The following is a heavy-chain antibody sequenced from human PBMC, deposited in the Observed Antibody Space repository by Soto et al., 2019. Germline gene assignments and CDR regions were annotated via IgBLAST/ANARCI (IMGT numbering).Heavy chain of an antibody. CDR1: GGTFSSYA. V-gene: IGHV1-69*13. J-gene: IGHJ6*02. Sequence: SVKVSFTASGGTFSSYAISWVRQAPGQGLEWMGGIIPIFGTANYAQKFQGRVTITADESTSTAYMELSSLRSEDTAVYYCARAMEGSSGWYAYYYYGMDVWGQGTTVTVSS. CDR2: IIPIFGTA. CDR3: ARAMEGSSGWYAYYYYGMDV. D-gene: IGHD6-19*01.